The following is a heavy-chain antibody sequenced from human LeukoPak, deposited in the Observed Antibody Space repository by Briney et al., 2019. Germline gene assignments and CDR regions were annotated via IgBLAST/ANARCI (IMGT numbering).Heavy chain of an antibody. CDR3: AREGGYFDVYYYYMDV. CDR2: IKQDGSEK. Sequence: GGSLRLSCAASGFAFSGYWMSWVRQAPGKGLEWVANIKQDGSEKYYVDSVKGRFTISRDNAKNSLYLQMNILRAEDTAVYYCAREGGYFDVYYYYMDVWGKGTTVTISS. CDR1: GFAFSGYW. D-gene: IGHD3-9*01. J-gene: IGHJ6*03. V-gene: IGHV3-7*01.